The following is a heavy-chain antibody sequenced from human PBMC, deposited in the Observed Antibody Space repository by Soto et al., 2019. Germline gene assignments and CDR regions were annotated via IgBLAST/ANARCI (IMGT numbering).Heavy chain of an antibody. J-gene: IGHJ3*02. CDR1: GGSISSGGYY. CDR3: ARSFIPNDYGDDGAFDI. Sequence: SETLSLTCTVSGGSISSGGYYWSWVRQHPGKGLEWIGYIYYSGSTYYNPSLKSRVTISVDTSKNQFSLRLSSVTAADTAVYYCARSFIPNDYGDDGAFDIWGQGTMVTVSS. CDR2: IYYSGST. V-gene: IGHV4-31*03. D-gene: IGHD4-17*01.